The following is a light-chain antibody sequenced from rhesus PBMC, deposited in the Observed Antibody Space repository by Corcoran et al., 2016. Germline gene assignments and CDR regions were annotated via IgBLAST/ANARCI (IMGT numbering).Light chain of an antibody. Sequence: DIQMTQSPSSLSASIGDRVTITCRASQGITNDLAWYQQKPGETPKLLTYESSSLQSGIPSRFRGGGSGKDVTLTISSLQSEDFVTYCCQHYYSTPYSFGQGTKVEIK. CDR2: ESS. CDR3: QHYYSTPYS. V-gene: IGKV1-25*01. CDR1: QGITND. J-gene: IGKJ2*01.